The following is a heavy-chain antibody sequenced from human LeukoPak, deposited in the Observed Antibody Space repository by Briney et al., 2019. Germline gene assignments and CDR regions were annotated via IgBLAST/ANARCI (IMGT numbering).Heavy chain of an antibody. V-gene: IGHV4-59*01. CDR3: ARVRIAAAGKFGPYYYYMDV. CDR2: IYYSGST. Sequence: PSETLSLTCTVSGGSISSYYWSWIRQPPGKGLEWIGYIYYSGSTNYNPSLKSRVTISVDTSKNQFSLKLSYVTAADTAVYYCARVRIAAAGKFGPYYYYMDVWGKGTTVTIPS. CDR1: GGSISSYY. J-gene: IGHJ6*03. D-gene: IGHD6-13*01.